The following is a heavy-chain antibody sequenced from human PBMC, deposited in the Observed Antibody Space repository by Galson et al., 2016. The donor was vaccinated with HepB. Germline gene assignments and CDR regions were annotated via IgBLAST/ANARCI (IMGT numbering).Heavy chain of an antibody. CDR2: ISGSGVRT. CDR1: GFTFRSYA. V-gene: IGHV3-23*01. CDR3: ARGGRRRQVAPYYHLDV. J-gene: IGHJ6*02. D-gene: IGHD6-25*01. Sequence: SLRLSCAASGFTFRSYAMNWVRQAPGKGLEWVSAISGSGVRTYYADSVKGRFTISRDNSKKTLYLQMNSLRADDTAVYYCARGGRRRQVAPYYHLDVWGQGTTVTVSS.